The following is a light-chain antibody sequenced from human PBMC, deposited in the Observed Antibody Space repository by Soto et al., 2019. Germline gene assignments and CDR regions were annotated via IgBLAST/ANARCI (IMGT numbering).Light chain of an antibody. Sequence: HSVLTQAASVSGSPGQSITISCTRTSSDVGGYNYVSWYQQHPGKAPKLMIYDVSNRPSGVSNRFSGSKSGNTASLTISGLQAEDEADYYCSSYTSSSTYVFGTGTKVTVL. CDR2: DVS. J-gene: IGLJ1*01. V-gene: IGLV2-14*01. CDR3: SSYTSSSTYV. CDR1: SSDVGGYNY.